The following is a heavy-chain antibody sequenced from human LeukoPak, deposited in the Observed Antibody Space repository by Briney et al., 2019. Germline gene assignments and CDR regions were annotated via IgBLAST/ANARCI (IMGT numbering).Heavy chain of an antibody. V-gene: IGHV4-59*01. CDR3: ARAQSGTYAFDI. CDR2: IYYSVST. Sequence: PSETLSLTCTVSGGSIGTYYWNWARQSPWKGLEWIGYIYYSVSTGYNPSLKSRVTISVDTSENQLSLKLSSVTPADTAVYYCARAQSGTYAFDIWGQGTMVTVSS. CDR1: GGSIGTYY. D-gene: IGHD1-1*01. J-gene: IGHJ3*02.